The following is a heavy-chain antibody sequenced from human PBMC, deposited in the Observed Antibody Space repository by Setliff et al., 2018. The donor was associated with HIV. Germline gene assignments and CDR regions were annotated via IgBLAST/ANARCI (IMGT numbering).Heavy chain of an antibody. D-gene: IGHD6-25*01. J-gene: IGHJ5*02. CDR2: IRNKVNSYTT. Sequence: PGGSLRLSCVASGLTFTNYWMHWVRQVPGKGLEWVARIRNKVNSYTTEYVASVKGRFTISRDDSKNTAYLQMNSLKTEDTAVYYCTRLSGWFDPWGQGTLVTVSS. CDR1: GLTFTNYW. V-gene: IGHV3-72*01. CDR3: TRLSGWFDP.